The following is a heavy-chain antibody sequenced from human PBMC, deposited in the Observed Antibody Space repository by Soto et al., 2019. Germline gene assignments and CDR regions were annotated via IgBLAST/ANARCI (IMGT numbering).Heavy chain of an antibody. CDR2: ISAYNGNT. J-gene: IGHJ4*02. V-gene: IGHV1-18*01. D-gene: IGHD1-26*01. CDR1: GYTFTSYG. CDR3: ARDRKIVGATLSDY. Sequence: ASVKVSCKASGYTFTSYGIIWVRQAPGQGLEWVGWISAYNGNTNYAQKLQGGVTMTTDTSTSTAYMELRSLRSDDTAVYYCARDRKIVGATLSDYWGQGTLVTVSS.